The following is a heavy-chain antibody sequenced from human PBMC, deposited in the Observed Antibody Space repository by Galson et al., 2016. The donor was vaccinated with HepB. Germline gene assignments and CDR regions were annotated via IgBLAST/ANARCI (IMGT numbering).Heavy chain of an antibody. V-gene: IGHV4-61*01. CDR1: GGSVGSGHYF. J-gene: IGHJ4*02. CDR3: ARARGRQLFDY. Sequence: SETLSLTCTVSGGSVGSGHYFWSWIRQSAGKGLEWIGNVDDLGNTNYNPSLQRRVSISPDTSKNQFSLRLSSVTAADTAIYYCARARGRQLFDYWGQGTRVSVSS. D-gene: IGHD6-13*01. CDR2: VDDLGNT.